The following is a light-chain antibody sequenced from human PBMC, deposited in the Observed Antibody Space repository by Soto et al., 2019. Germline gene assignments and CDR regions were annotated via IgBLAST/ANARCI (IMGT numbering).Light chain of an antibody. CDR1: QSVSSSY. V-gene: IGKV3-20*01. CDR2: GAS. J-gene: IGKJ3*01. CDR3: QQYGSSPFT. Sequence: EIVWTQSPGTLSLSPGERATLSCRASQSVSSSYLAWYQQKPGHAPRLLIYGASIRATGIPDRFSGSGSGTDFTLTISSLEPEDFAVYYCQQYGSSPFTFGPGTKVDIK.